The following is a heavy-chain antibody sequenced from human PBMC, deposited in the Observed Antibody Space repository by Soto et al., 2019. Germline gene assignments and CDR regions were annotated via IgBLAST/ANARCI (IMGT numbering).Heavy chain of an antibody. CDR3: VRLANGGYFNILVGV. Sequence: GESLKISCKGVGYSFSIYWIGWVRQMPGKGLEWMGIIYPGDSDTRYSPSFQGQVTISADKSISTAYLQWSSLKASDTAMYYCVRLANGGYFNILVGVWGQRTTV. D-gene: IGHD1-26*01. CDR2: IYPGDSDT. V-gene: IGHV5-51*01. J-gene: IGHJ6*01. CDR1: GYSFSIYW.